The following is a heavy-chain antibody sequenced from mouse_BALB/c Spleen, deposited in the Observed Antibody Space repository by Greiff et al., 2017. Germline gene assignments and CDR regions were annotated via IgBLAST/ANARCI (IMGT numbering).Heavy chain of an antibody. V-gene: IGHV5-12-2*01. Sequence: EVQVVESGGGLVQPGGSLKLSCAASGFTFSSYTMSWVRQTPEKRLEWVAYISNGGGSTYYPDTVKGRFTISRDNAKNTLYLQMSSLKSEDTAMYYCARHPYYGSNYWYFDVWGAGTTVTVSS. CDR1: GFTFSSYT. D-gene: IGHD1-1*01. CDR3: ARHPYYGSNYWYFDV. J-gene: IGHJ1*01. CDR2: ISNGGGST.